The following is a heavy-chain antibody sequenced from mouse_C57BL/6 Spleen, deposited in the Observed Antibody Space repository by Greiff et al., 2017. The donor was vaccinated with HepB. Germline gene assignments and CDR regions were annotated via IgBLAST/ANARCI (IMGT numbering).Heavy chain of an antibody. D-gene: IGHD1-1*01. V-gene: IGHV5S21*01. Sequence: EVMLVESGEGLVKPGGSLKLSCAASGFTFSSYAMSWVRQTPEKRLEWVAYISSGGDYIYYADTVKGRFTISRDNARNTLYLQMSSLKSEDTAMYYCTRPTVVASFDYWGQGTTLTVSS. CDR1: GFTFSSYA. J-gene: IGHJ2*01. CDR2: ISSGGDYI. CDR3: TRPTVVASFDY.